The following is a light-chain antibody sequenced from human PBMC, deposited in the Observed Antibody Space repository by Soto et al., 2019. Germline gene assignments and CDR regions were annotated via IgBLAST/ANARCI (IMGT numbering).Light chain of an antibody. CDR2: WAS. CDR1: QSLLYSSNNKNY. J-gene: IGKJ1*01. Sequence: DIVMTQSPDSLAVSLGERATINCKSSQSLLYSSNNKNYLAWYQQKPGQPPKLLIYWASTRESGVPDRFSGSGSGTHFSLTISSLQAEDVAVYYCQQYYNSPQTFGQGTKVEIK. CDR3: QQYYNSPQT. V-gene: IGKV4-1*01.